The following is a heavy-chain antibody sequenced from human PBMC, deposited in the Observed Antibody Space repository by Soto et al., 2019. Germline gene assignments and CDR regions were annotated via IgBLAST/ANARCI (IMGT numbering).Heavy chain of an antibody. V-gene: IGHV1-18*01. CDR2: ISAYNGNT. Sequence: QVQLVQSGAEVKKPGASVKVSCKASGYTLTSYGISWVRQAPGQGLEWMGWISAYNGNTNYAQKLPGRVTMTTDTSTSTAYMELRSLRSDDTAVDYGARAPWFLRPAEYFQHWCQGTLVTVSS. D-gene: IGHD3-9*01. CDR3: ARAPWFLRPAEYFQH. J-gene: IGHJ1*01. CDR1: GYTLTSYG.